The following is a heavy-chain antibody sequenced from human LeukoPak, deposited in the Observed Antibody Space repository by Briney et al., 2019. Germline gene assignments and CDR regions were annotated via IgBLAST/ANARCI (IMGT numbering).Heavy chain of an antibody. CDR1: GFTFRGYA. CDR2: IDSSGGGT. V-gene: IGHV3-23*01. CDR3: AKVTFGGVIADHFDS. J-gene: IGHJ4*02. D-gene: IGHD3-16*02. Sequence: GGSLRLSCAASGFTFRGYAMNWVRQAPGKGLEWVSAIDSSGGGTYYADSVKGRFTISRDNSRNTLSLQMNSLRTDDTAVYYCAKVTFGGVIADHFDSWGQGTLVTVSS.